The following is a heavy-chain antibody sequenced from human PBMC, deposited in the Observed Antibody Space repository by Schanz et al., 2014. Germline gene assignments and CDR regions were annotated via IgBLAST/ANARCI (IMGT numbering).Heavy chain of an antibody. V-gene: IGHV3-23*04. D-gene: IGHD6-13*01. CDR3: AKSQGSSFDS. J-gene: IGHJ4*02. CDR2: FNDGGVNK. CDR1: GFTFSSYW. Sequence: EVQLVESGGDLVQPGGSLRLSCAASGFTFSSYWMHWVRQVPGKGLEWVSSFNDGGVNKYYADSVKGRFTISSDNSKSTLYLQMSSLRAEDTAVYYCAKSQGSSFDSWGQGTLVTVSS.